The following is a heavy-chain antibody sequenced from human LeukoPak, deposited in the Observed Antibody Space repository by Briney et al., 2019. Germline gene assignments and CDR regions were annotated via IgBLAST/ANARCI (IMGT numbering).Heavy chain of an antibody. D-gene: IGHD2-2*01. CDR1: GFTFSTYS. J-gene: IGHJ4*02. CDR2: ISGSSDYI. Sequence: PGGSLRLSCAASGFTFSTYSMNWVRQAPGKGLEWVSAISGSSDYIYYADSVKGRFTISRDNAKNSLFLQMNSLRAEDTAVYYCSRAPTVLVGYCSSSSCQADYLGQGTLVTGPS. V-gene: IGHV3-21*01. CDR3: SRAPTVLVGYCSSSSCQADY.